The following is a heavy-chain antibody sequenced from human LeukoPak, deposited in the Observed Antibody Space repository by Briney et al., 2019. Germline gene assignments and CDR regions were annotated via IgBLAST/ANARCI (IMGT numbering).Heavy chain of an antibody. CDR3: VREDRSCYYY. D-gene: IGHD2-15*01. CDR2: IKQDGNEK. CDR1: GFSFSSWW. Sequence: GGSLRLSCAPSGFSFSSWWMSWVRQSPGKGLERVANIKQDGNEKYYVDSVKGRFTISRDNDKNPLYLQMNSLRAEDTAVYYCVREDRSCYYYWGQGTLVTVSS. V-gene: IGHV3-7*03. J-gene: IGHJ4*02.